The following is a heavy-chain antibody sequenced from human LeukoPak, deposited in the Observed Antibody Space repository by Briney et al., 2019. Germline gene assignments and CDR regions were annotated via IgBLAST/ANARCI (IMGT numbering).Heavy chain of an antibody. V-gene: IGHV1-2*02. D-gene: IGHD1-26*01. CDR2: INPNSGGT. CDR1: GYTFTGYY. J-gene: IGHJ3*02. CDR3: ARDWAWATVGATLGI. Sequence: ASVKVSCKASGYTFTGYYMHWVRQAPGQGLEWMGWINPNSGGTNYAQKFQGRVTMTRDTSISTAYMELSRLRSDDTAVYYCARDWAWATVGATLGIWGQGTMVTVSS.